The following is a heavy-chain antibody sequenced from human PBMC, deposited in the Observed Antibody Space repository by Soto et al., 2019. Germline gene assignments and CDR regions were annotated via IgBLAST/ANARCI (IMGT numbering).Heavy chain of an antibody. Sequence: SETLSLTCTVSGVSITSSSYYWGWIRQPPGKGLECIGTIYSGGSTFYNPSLESRVTVSVDTSKNQFSLRLTSLTAADTALYYCARGNNNDDAFDIWGHGTMVTVSS. J-gene: IGHJ3*02. D-gene: IGHD1-1*01. CDR2: IYSGGST. CDR1: GVSITSSSYY. CDR3: ARGNNNDDAFDI. V-gene: IGHV4-39*01.